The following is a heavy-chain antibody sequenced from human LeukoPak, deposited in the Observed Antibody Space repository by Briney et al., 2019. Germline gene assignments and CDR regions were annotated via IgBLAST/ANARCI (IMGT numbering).Heavy chain of an antibody. V-gene: IGHV4-59*11. J-gene: IGHJ4*02. CDR3: ARDQVGYGLDY. CDR1: GGPINNQY. D-gene: IGHD5-18*01. Sequence: PSETLSLTCIVSGGPINNQYWSWIRQPPGQGLEWIGYIFDTGNTNYNPSLKSRVAISLDTSKNQFSLKLRSVTAADTAVYCCARDQVGYGLDYWGQGTLVTVSS. CDR2: IFDTGNT.